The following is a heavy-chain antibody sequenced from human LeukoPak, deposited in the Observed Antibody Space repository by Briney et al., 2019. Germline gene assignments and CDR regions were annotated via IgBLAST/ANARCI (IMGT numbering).Heavy chain of an antibody. J-gene: IGHJ4*02. CDR2: ISGRSEAI. CDR1: GFTFSDYH. V-gene: IGHV3-11*04. Sequence: GGSLRLSCAASGFTFSDYHMSWIRQSPGKGLEWLSYISGRSEAIYYADSVKGRVILSRDNSKNPLSLQMFRLRDEDTALYYCARGVENHFDSWGQGTLVLVSS. D-gene: IGHD1-14*01. CDR3: ARGVENHFDS.